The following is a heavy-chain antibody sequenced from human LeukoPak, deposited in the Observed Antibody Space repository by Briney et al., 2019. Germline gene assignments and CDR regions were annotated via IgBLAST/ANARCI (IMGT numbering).Heavy chain of an antibody. CDR1: GYSISSGYY. V-gene: IGHV4-38-2*02. CDR3: ALERGYSYGPGSFDY. Sequence: SETLSLTCTVSGYSISSGYYWGWIRQPPGKGLEWIGIIYHSGSTYYNPSLKSRVTISVDTSKNQFSLKLSSVTAADTAVYYCALERGYSYGPGSFDYWGQGTLVTVSS. J-gene: IGHJ4*02. D-gene: IGHD5-18*01. CDR2: IYHSGST.